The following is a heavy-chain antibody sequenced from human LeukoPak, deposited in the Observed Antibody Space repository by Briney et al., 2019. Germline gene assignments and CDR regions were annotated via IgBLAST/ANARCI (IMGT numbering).Heavy chain of an antibody. V-gene: IGHV3-30*02. CDR3: ATDRATSYLGY. CDR2: IWYDASNK. Sequence: GGSLRLSCATSGFTFRNYGMHWVRQAPGKGLEWVAFIWYDASNKYYADSVRGRFTIPRDSSKKTLYLQMNSLRAEDTAVYYCATDRATSYLGYWGQGTLVTVSS. CDR1: GFTFRNYG. J-gene: IGHJ4*02.